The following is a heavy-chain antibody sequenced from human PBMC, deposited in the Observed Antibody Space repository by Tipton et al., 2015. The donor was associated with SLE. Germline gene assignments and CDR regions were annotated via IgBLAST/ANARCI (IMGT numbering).Heavy chain of an antibody. CDR3: ARTLPESSGLAFDY. CDR2: INYSGST. CDR1: RGSFNGYH. D-gene: IGHD6-19*01. J-gene: IGHJ4*02. Sequence: TLSLTCTIYRGSFNGYHWSWIRQPPGKGLEWIGEINYSGSTNYSPSLKSRVTISVDTSKNQVSLKLTSVTAADTAVYYCARTLPESSGLAFDYWGQGTLVTVSS. V-gene: IGHV4-34*01.